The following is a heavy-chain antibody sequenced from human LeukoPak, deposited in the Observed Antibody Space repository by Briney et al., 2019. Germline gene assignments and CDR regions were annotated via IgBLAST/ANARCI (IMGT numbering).Heavy chain of an antibody. CDR2: INHSGST. D-gene: IGHD1-14*01. J-gene: IGHJ4*02. CDR3: ARGRTLRY. Sequence: SETLSLTCAVYGGSFSGYYWSWIRQPPGKGLEWIGEINHSGSTNYNPSLKSRVTISVDTSKNQFSLKLSSVTAADAAVYYCARGRTLRYWGQGTLVTVSS. V-gene: IGHV4-34*01. CDR1: GGSFSGYY.